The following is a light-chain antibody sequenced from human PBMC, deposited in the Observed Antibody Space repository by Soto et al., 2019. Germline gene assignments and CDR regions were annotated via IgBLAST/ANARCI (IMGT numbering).Light chain of an antibody. Sequence: DIPMTQSPSALSASVGDRVTITCRASQSISSWLAWYQQKPGKAPKLLIYDASNLGSGVPSRFSGSGSGTDYTLTISSLQPEDFATYYCQQSYRTPTFGQGTRLEIK. CDR2: DAS. CDR3: QQSYRTPT. CDR1: QSISSW. J-gene: IGKJ5*01. V-gene: IGKV1-5*01.